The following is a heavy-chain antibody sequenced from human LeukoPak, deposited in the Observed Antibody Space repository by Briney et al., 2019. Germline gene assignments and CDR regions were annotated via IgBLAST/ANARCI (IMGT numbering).Heavy chain of an antibody. CDR2: IYYSEGT. D-gene: IGHD1-14*01. CDR1: GGSISSHY. J-gene: IGHJ4*02. CDR3: ARGLYNTGNPSPAN. V-gene: IGHV4-59*11. Sequence: SETLSLTCTVSGGSISSHYWSWIRQPPGKGLEWIGYIYYSEGTYYNPSLASRITISVDTSKTHFSLNLNSVTAADTAVYYCARGLYNTGNPSPANWGQGTLVTVSS.